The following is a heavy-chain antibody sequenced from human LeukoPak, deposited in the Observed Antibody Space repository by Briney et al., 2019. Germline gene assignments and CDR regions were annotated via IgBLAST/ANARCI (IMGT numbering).Heavy chain of an antibody. CDR3: ARSNYYDSSGYPSFDN. V-gene: IGHV3-48*04. Sequence: GGSLRLSCAASGFTFSSYSMNWVRQAPGRGLEWISYISSSSRTIYYADSVKGRFTISRDNAKNSLFLQMNSLRAEDTAVYYCARSNYYDSSGYPSFDNWGQGTLVTVSS. CDR1: GFTFSSYS. J-gene: IGHJ4*02. D-gene: IGHD3-22*01. CDR2: ISSSSRTI.